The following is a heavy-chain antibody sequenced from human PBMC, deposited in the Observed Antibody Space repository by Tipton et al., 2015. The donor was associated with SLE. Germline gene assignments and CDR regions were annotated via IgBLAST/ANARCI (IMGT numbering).Heavy chain of an antibody. V-gene: IGHV4-59*01. CDR1: GGSISSYY. J-gene: IGHJ4*02. CDR3: ARDGYGGNHFSY. D-gene: IGHD1-14*01. Sequence: TLSLTCTVSGGSISSYYWSWIRQPPGKGPEWIGYIYYSGSTNYNPSLKSRVTISVDTSKNQFSLKLSSVTAADTAVYYCARDGYGGNHFSYWGQGTLVTVSS. CDR2: IYYSGST.